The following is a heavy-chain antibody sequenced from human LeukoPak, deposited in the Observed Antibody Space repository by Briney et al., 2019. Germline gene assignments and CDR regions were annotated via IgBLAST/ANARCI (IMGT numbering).Heavy chain of an antibody. J-gene: IGHJ6*03. CDR1: GFTVSSNY. CDR2: IYSGGST. CDR3: ARDRRDTYYYYMDV. V-gene: IGHV3-53*01. D-gene: IGHD5-24*01. Sequence: GGSLRLSCATSGFTVSSNYMSSVRQAPGKGLEWGSVIYSGGSTYSADSVKGRFTIYRYNSKNTLYLQMNSLRAEDTAVYYCARDRRDTYYYYMDVWGKGTTVTVSS.